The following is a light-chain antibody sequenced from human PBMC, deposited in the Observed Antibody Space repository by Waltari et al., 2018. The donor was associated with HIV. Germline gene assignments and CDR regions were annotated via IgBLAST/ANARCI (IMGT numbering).Light chain of an antibody. J-gene: IGKJ2*01. CDR3: MQALQTPKT. V-gene: IGKV2-28*01. Sequence: DIVMTQSPLSLTVTPGEPASISCRSSQSLLHSNGYNYLDWYLQKPGQSPHLLIYLGSNRASGVPDRFSGSGSGTDFTLKISRVEAEDVGVYYCMQALQTPKTFGQGTKLEI. CDR1: QSLLHSNGYNY. CDR2: LGS.